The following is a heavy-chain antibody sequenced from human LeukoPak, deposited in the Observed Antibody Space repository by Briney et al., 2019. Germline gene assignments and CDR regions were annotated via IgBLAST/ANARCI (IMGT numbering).Heavy chain of an antibody. D-gene: IGHD2-15*01. J-gene: IGHJ3*02. Sequence: GGSLRLSCAASGFTFSSYSMNWVRQAPGKGLEWVSSISNSSSYIYYADSVKGRFTISRDNAKNSLYLQMNSLRAEDTAVYYCARSLRYCSGGSCFDAFDIWGQGTMVTVSS. CDR1: GFTFSSYS. V-gene: IGHV3-21*01. CDR3: ARSLRYCSGGSCFDAFDI. CDR2: ISNSSSYI.